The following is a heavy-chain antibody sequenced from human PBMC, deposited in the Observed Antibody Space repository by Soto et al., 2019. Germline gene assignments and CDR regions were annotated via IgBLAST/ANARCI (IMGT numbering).Heavy chain of an antibody. CDR2: IWYDGSNK. CDR3: ARDPTEWELLNTPDC. CDR1: GFTFSSYG. Sequence: QVQLVESGGGVVQPGRSLRLSCAASGFTFSSYGMHWVRQAPGKGLEWVAVIWYDGSNKYYADSVKGRFTISRDNSRNSLYLQMSSLRAEDTAVYYCARDPTEWELLNTPDCWGQGTLVTVSS. V-gene: IGHV3-33*01. J-gene: IGHJ4*02. D-gene: IGHD1-26*01.